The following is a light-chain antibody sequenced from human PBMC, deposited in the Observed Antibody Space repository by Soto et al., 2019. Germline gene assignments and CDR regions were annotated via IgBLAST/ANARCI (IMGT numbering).Light chain of an antibody. V-gene: IGKV3-11*01. J-gene: IGKJ2*01. Sequence: EIVLTQSPATLSLSPGERATLSCRASQSASSYLAWYQQKPGQAPRLLIYDASNRASGIPSRFRGSGSGTDFTLTISSLEPEDFAVYYCQHRSNWPPYTFGQGTKLEMK. CDR1: QSASSY. CDR2: DAS. CDR3: QHRSNWPPYT.